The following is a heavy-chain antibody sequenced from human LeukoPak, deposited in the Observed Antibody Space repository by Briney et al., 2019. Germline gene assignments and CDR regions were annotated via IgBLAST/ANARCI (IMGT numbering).Heavy chain of an antibody. J-gene: IGHJ4*02. Sequence: GGSLRLSCAASGFTFSSYAMGWVRQAPGKGLEWVSAISGSGGSTYYADSVKGRFTISRDNSKNTLYLQMNSLRAEDTAVYYCAKDRFISYSSSSNGFDYWGQGTLVTVSS. CDR2: ISGSGGST. CDR3: AKDRFISYSSSSNGFDY. V-gene: IGHV3-23*01. D-gene: IGHD6-6*01. CDR1: GFTFSSYA.